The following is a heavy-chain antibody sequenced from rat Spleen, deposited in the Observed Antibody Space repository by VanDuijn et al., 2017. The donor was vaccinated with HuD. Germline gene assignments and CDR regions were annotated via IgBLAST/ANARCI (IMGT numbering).Heavy chain of an antibody. V-gene: IGHV5-7*01. CDR3: ARRHYGYTDYFDY. Sequence: EVQLVESGGGLVQPGRSLNFSCAASGFTFSDYYMAWVRQAPKKGLEWVATISSDGRRNYYRDSVKGRFTISRDNAKSSLYLQMDSLRSEDTATYYCARRHYGYTDYFDYWGQGVMVTVSS. D-gene: IGHD1-9*01. CDR2: ISSDGRRN. J-gene: IGHJ2*01. CDR1: GFTFSDYY.